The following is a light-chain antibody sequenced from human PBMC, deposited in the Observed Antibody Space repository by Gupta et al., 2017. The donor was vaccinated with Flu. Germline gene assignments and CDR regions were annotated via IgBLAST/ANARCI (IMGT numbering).Light chain of an antibody. CDR2: GTS. CDR1: QTISHY. J-gene: IGKJ2*03. CDR3: QQSYGTPS. Sequence: DIQMTQSPSSLSASVGDRITITCRESQTISHYLNWYNHKPGMAPNLLIYGTSNLESGVPSRFSGSGFGTNFTLTISSLHPEDYATYYCQQSYGTPSFGQGTKVEIK. V-gene: IGKV1-39*01.